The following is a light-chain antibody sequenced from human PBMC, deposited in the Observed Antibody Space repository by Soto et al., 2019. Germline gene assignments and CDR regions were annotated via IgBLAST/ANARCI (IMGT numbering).Light chain of an antibody. CDR3: QQYNDLST. J-gene: IGKJ4*01. CDR1: QTIGTW. V-gene: IGKV1-5*03. CDR2: KAS. Sequence: DIQMTQSPSTLSESVGDTVTITCRASQTIGTWLAWYQQKPAKAPKLLIYKASTLESGVPSRFSGSGSGTEFTLTISSLQADDLATYYCQQYNDLSTFGGGTKVEIK.